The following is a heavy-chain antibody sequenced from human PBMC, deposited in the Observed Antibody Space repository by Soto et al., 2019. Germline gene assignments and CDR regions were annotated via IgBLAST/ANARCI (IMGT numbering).Heavy chain of an antibody. Sequence: GGSLRLSCAASGFTFSSYSMNWVRQAPGKGLEWVSSISSSSYIYYADSVKGRFTISRDNAKNSLYLQMNSLRAEDTAVYYCARDPSVVTPNWFDPWGQGTLVTVSS. CDR3: ARDPSVVTPNWFDP. V-gene: IGHV3-21*01. J-gene: IGHJ5*02. D-gene: IGHD2-15*01. CDR2: ISSSSYI. CDR1: GFTFSSYS.